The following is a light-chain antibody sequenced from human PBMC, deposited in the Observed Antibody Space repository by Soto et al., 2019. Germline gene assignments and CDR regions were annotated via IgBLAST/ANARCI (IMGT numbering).Light chain of an antibody. J-gene: IGKJ1*01. V-gene: IGKV3-20*01. CDR3: QQFAASPRT. Sequence: EIVLTQSPGTLSLSPGERATLFCRASQSIATSQLAWYQQKPGQAPRLLIGASTRATGIPDRFSDSGSGTDFPLTISRLEPEDFAVYYCQQFAASPRTFGQGTTVEIK. CDR1: QSIATSQ. CDR2: GAS.